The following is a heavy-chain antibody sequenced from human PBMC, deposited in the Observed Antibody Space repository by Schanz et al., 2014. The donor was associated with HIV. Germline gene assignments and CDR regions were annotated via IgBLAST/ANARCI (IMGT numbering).Heavy chain of an antibody. CDR3: AKPEYDSRGNSQSHFDY. CDR2: ISESGGRT. CDR1: GFSFSRYA. D-gene: IGHD3-22*01. V-gene: IGHV3-23*01. Sequence: EVQLLDSGGGLVQPGGSLRVSCAASGFSFSRYAMTWVRQAPGKGLEWVSSISESGGRTYYADSVNGRFTISRDNSKNTLYLQMTTLRIDDTAVYYCAKPEYDSRGNSQSHFDYWGQGTLVTVSS. J-gene: IGHJ4*02.